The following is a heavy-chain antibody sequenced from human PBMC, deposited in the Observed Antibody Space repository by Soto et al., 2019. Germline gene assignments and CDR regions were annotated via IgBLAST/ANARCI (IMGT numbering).Heavy chain of an antibody. CDR2: INPSGGST. CDR1: GYTFTSYY. Sequence: ASLKVSCKASGYTFTSYYMHWVLQAPGQGLEWMGIINPSGGSTSYAQKFQGRVTMTRDTSTSTVYMELSSLRSEDTAVYYCARDRYPKQKEIGYWGQGTLVTVSS. J-gene: IGHJ4*02. D-gene: IGHD3-16*02. CDR3: ARDRYPKQKEIGY. V-gene: IGHV1-46*01.